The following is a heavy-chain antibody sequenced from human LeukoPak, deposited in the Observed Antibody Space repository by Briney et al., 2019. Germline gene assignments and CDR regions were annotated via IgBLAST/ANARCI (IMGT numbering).Heavy chain of an antibody. Sequence: ASVKASCKTSGYTFTDYYIHWVRQAPGQGLEWMGRINSKSGGTNYAQNFQGRVIMTRDTSISTAYMELSRLKSDDTAVYYCARVFSKSGWYYFDYWGQGTLVTVSS. V-gene: IGHV1-2*06. CDR2: INSKSGGT. CDR1: GYTFTDYY. J-gene: IGHJ4*02. D-gene: IGHD6-19*01. CDR3: ARVFSKSGWYYFDY.